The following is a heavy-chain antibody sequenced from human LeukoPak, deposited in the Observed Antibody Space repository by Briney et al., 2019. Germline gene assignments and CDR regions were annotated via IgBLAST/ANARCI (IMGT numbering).Heavy chain of an antibody. CDR3: ARRAERQLGAFDY. CDR2: IYSSGST. Sequence: SETLSLTCTVSGGSISNYYWGWIRQPPGKGLECIGSIYSSGSTYYNPSLKSRVTISVDTSKNHFSLKVTSVTAADTAVYYCARRAERQLGAFDYWGQGTLVTVSS. CDR1: GGSISNYY. V-gene: IGHV4-39*02. D-gene: IGHD6-13*01. J-gene: IGHJ4*02.